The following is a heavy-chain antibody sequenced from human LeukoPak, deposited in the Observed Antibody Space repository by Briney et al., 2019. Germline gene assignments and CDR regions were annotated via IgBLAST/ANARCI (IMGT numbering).Heavy chain of an antibody. CDR1: GFTFSRAW. CDR3: AADVPNQGPNQIYPFDY. J-gene: IGHJ4*02. V-gene: IGHV3-15*06. D-gene: IGHD2-8*01. CDR2: IKSQVDGGTT. Sequence: KPGGSLRLSCAASGFTFSRAWMSWVRQAPGKGLEWVALIKSQVDGGTTHYGAPVKGRFTISRDDSRSTLFLQVDSLRADDTAVYYCAADVPNQGPNQIYPFDYWGQGSLVTVSS.